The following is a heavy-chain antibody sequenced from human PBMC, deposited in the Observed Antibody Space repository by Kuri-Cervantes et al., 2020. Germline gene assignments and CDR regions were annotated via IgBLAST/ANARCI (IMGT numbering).Heavy chain of an antibody. V-gene: IGHV4-59*12. D-gene: IGHD5-12*01. CDR2: TYYSGST. Sequence: GSLRLSCTVSGGSISSYYWSWIRQPPGKGLEWIGYTYYSGSTNYNPSLKSRVTISIDTSKNQFSLKRSSVTAADTAVYYCAEGVATGPLDYWGQGNLVTVSS. J-gene: IGHJ4*02. CDR1: GGSISSYY. CDR3: AEGVATGPLDY.